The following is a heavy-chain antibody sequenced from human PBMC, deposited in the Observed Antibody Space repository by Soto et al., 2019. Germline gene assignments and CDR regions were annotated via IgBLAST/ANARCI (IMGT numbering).Heavy chain of an antibody. Sequence: GGSLRLSCAVSGFTFSSYAMSWVRQAPGRGLEWVSSISGSGGSTYHADSVNGRFTISRDNSKNTVFLQMNSLRAEDTAVYYCAKDSPYSARGGDYVWGSYRPHAFDIWGQGTMVTVSS. CDR2: ISGSGGST. CDR1: GFTFSSYA. CDR3: AKDSPYSARGGDYVWGSYRPHAFDI. D-gene: IGHD3-16*02. J-gene: IGHJ3*02. V-gene: IGHV3-23*01.